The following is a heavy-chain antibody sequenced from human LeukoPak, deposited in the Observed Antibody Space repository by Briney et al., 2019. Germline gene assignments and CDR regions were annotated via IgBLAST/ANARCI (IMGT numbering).Heavy chain of an antibody. J-gene: IGHJ4*02. CDR3: ARGGVDC. Sequence: GGSLRLSCAASGFTFDDYAMHWVRQAPGKGLEWVSGISWNSGSIGYADSVKGRFTISRDNAKNSLYLQMNSLTAEDTAVYYCARGGVDCWGQGTLVTVSS. CDR2: ISWNSGSI. V-gene: IGHV3-9*01. D-gene: IGHD3-10*01. CDR1: GFTFDDYA.